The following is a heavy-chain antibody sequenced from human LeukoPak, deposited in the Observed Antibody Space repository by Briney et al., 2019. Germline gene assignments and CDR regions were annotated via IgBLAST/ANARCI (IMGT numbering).Heavy chain of an antibody. J-gene: IGHJ4*02. CDR3: ARSPPHFGVLITPSYYFDY. D-gene: IGHD3-3*01. CDR2: IYYSGST. CDR1: GDSISSYY. V-gene: IGHV4-59*01. Sequence: SETLSLTCTVSGDSISSYYWSWIRQPPGKGLEWIGYIYYSGSTNYNPSLKSRVTISVDTSKNQFSLKLSSVTAAHTAVYYCARSPPHFGVLITPSYYFDYWGQGTLVTVSS.